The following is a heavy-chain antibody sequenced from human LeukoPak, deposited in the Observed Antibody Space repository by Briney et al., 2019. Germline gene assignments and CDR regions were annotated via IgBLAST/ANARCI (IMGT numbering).Heavy chain of an antibody. D-gene: IGHD4-17*01. J-gene: IGHJ4*02. CDR1: GFTVSSNY. CDR3: ARDRNGDYDY. V-gene: IGHV3-66*01. Sequence: PGGSLRLSCAASGFTVSSNYMSWVRQAPGKGLEWVSVIYSGGSTYYADSVKDRFTISRDNSKNTLYLQMNSLRAEDTAVYYCARDRNGDYDYWGQGTLVTVSS. CDR2: IYSGGST.